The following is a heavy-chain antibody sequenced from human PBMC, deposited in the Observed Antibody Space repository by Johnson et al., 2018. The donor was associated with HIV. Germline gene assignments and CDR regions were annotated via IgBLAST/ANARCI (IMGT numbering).Heavy chain of an antibody. CDR2: IWYDGSNK. D-gene: IGHD5-24*01. CDR3: AREMAWEDAFDV. J-gene: IGHJ3*01. CDR1: GFTFSSYG. V-gene: IGHV3-33*01. Sequence: QVQLVESGGGVVQPGRSLRLSCAASGFTFSSYGMHWVRQAPGKGLEWVAVIWYDGSNKHYVDSVKGRFTISRDNAKNTLYLQMNSLRAEDTAVYYCAREMAWEDAFDVWGQGTMVTVSS.